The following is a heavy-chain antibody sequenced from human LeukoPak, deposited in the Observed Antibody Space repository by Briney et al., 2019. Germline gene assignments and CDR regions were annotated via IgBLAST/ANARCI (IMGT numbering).Heavy chain of an antibody. V-gene: IGHV2-70*12. CDR3: AHRRVLAAGTGFDY. Sequence: SGPALVKPTQTLTLTCTFSGFSLSTSGMCVSWIRQPPGKALEWLARIDWDDDKYYSTSLKTRLTISKDTSKNQVVLTMTNMDHVDTATYYCAHRRVLAAGTGFDYWGQGTLVTVSS. CDR2: IDWDDDK. D-gene: IGHD6-13*01. CDR1: GFSLSTSGMC. J-gene: IGHJ4*02.